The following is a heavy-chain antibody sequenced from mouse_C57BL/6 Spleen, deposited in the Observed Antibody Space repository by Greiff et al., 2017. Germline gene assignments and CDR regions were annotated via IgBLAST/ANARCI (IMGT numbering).Heavy chain of an antibody. J-gene: IGHJ1*03. V-gene: IGHV5-6*02. CDR2: ISSGGSYT. CDR3: ARRSTTVVAHWYFDV. D-gene: IGHD1-1*01. Sequence: EVMLVEPGGDLVKPGGSLKLSCAASGFTFSSYGMSWVRQTPDKRLEWVATISSGGSYTYYPASVKGRFTISRDNAKNTLYLQMSSLKSEDTALYYCARRSTTVVAHWYFDVWGTGTTVTVAS. CDR1: GFTFSSYG.